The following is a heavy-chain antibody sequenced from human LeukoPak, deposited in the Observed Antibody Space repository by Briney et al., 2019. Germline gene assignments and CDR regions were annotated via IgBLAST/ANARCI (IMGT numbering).Heavy chain of an antibody. Sequence: PGGSLRLSCAATGFTFSSYAMSWVRQAPGKGLEWVSAISGSGGSTYYADSVKGRFTISRDNSKNTLYLQMNSLRAEDTAVYYRAKDSNDYVWGSYRYTQFDYWGQGTLVTVSS. CDR2: ISGSGGST. V-gene: IGHV3-23*01. J-gene: IGHJ4*02. CDR1: GFTFSSYA. CDR3: AKDSNDYVWGSYRYTQFDY. D-gene: IGHD3-16*02.